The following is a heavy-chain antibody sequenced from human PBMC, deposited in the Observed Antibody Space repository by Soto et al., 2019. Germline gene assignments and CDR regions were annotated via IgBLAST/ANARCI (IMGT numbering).Heavy chain of an antibody. CDR2: LYPGDSDT. J-gene: IGHJ3*02. CDR1: GYSFTSYW. D-gene: IGHD3-22*01. CDR3: ARPGYYYDSSGYYSPVLNAFDI. Sequence: GESLKISCKSSGYSFTSYWIGWVRQMPGKGLEWMGILYPGDSDTRYSTSFQGQVTISADKSISTAYLQWSSLKTSDTAMYYCARPGYYYDSSGYYSPVLNAFDIWGQGTMVTVSS. V-gene: IGHV5-51*01.